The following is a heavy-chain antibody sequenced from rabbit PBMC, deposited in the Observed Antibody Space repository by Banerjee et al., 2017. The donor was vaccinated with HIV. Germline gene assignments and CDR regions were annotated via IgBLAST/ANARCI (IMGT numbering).Heavy chain of an antibody. J-gene: IGHJ2*01. CDR1: GFSFSSSYW. D-gene: IGHD4-1*01. CDR3: ARGGNSDWNRAFDP. Sequence: QEHLEESGGDLVKPEGSLTLTCTASGFSFSSSYWICWVRQAPGKGLEWIACIYAGSSGSTYYASWAKGRFTISKTSSTTVTLQMTSLTAADTATYFCARGGNSDWNRAFDPWGQGTLVTVS. CDR2: IYAGSSGST. V-gene: IGHV1S45*01.